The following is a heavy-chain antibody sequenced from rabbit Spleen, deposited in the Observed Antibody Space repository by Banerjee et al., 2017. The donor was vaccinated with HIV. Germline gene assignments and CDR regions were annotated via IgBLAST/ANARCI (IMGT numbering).Heavy chain of an antibody. CDR1: GFSFSSSYY. V-gene: IGHV1S40*01. CDR2: INIDSGTT. J-gene: IGHJ6*01. CDR3: ARDVGTSFSTYGMDL. D-gene: IGHD8-1*01. Sequence: QSLEESGGDLVKPGASLTLTCTASGFSFSSSYYMSWVRQAPGKGLEWIGYINIDSGTTSYASWAKGRFTISKTSSTTVTLQMTSLTAADTATYFCARDVGTSFSTYGMDLWGQGTLVTVS.